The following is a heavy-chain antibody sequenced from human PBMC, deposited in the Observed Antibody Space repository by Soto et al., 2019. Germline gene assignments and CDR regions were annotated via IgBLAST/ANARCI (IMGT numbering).Heavy chain of an antibody. CDR2: INAGNGNT. CDR1: VYTFTSYA. Sequence: GASVKVSCKASVYTFTSYAMHWVRQAPGQRLEWMGWINAGNGNTKYSQKFQGRVTITRDTSASTAYMELSSLRSEDTAVYYCARVSIAARFRWFDPWGQGTLVTVSS. CDR3: ARVSIAARFRWFDP. V-gene: IGHV1-3*01. J-gene: IGHJ5*02. D-gene: IGHD6-6*01.